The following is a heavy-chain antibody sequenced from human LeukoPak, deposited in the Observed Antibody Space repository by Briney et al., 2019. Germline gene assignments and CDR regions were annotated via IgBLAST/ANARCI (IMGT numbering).Heavy chain of an antibody. V-gene: IGHV3-53*01. D-gene: IGHD6-19*01. CDR3: AKYLLIAVAGTDAFDI. J-gene: IGHJ3*02. Sequence: GGSLRLSCAASGFTVSSNYMNWVRQAPGKGLEWVSVIYSGGSTYYADSVKGRFTISRDNSKNTLYLQMNNLRAEDTAVYYCAKYLLIAVAGTDAFDIWGQGTMVTVSS. CDR2: IYSGGST. CDR1: GFTVSSNY.